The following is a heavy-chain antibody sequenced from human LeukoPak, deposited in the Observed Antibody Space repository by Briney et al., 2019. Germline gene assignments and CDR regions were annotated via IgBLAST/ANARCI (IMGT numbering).Heavy chain of an antibody. CDR1: GGSISSGDYY. J-gene: IGHJ2*01. D-gene: IGHD2-2*01. CDR3: ARERWHGVVPARPQGEWYFDL. CDR2: IYYSGST. V-gene: IGHV4-30-4*08. Sequence: SQTLSLTCTVSGGSISSGDYYWSWIRQPPGKGLEWIGYIYYSGSTYYNPSLKSRVTISVDTSKNQFSLKLSSVTAADTAVYYCARERWHGVVPARPQGEWYFDLWGRGTLVTVSS.